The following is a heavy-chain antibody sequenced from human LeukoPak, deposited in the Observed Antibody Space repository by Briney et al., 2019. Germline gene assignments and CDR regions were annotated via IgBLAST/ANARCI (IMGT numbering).Heavy chain of an antibody. D-gene: IGHD2-2*02. V-gene: IGHV3-23*01. J-gene: IGHJ4*02. CDR2: ISGSGDST. CDR1: RFTFNNYA. Sequence: GGSLRLSCAASRFTFNNYAMNWVRPAPAKGLEWVSSISGSGDSTHYADSVKGRFTISRDNSKNMLYLQMNSLRVEYTAIYYCVKGCSYTSCYTSDYWGQGTLVTVSS. CDR3: VKGCSYTSCYTSDY.